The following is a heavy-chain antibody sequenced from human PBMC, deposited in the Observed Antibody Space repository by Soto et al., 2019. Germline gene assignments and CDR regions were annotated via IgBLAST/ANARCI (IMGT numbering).Heavy chain of an antibody. D-gene: IGHD1-26*01. J-gene: IGHJ3*02. V-gene: IGHV4-59*01. Sequence: SETLSLTCTVSGGSISSYYWSWIRQPPGKGLEWIGYIYYSGSTNYNPSLKSRVTISVDTSKNQFSLKLSSVTAADTAVYYCAGAFEWELLGGAFDIWGQGTRVTVAS. CDR3: AGAFEWELLGGAFDI. CDR1: GGSISSYY. CDR2: IYYSGST.